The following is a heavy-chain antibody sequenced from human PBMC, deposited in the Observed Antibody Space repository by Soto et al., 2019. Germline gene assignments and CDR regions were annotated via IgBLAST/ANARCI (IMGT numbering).Heavy chain of an antibody. CDR3: ARGLVNHDAFDI. J-gene: IGHJ3*02. CDR1: GFTFSSYD. CDR2: IGTAGDT. V-gene: IGHV3-13*01. Sequence: GGSPRLSCAASGFTFSSYDMHWVRQATGKGLEWVSAIGTAGDTYYPGSVKGRFTISRENAKNSLYLQMNSLRAGDTAVYYCARGLVNHDAFDIWGQGTMVTVSS. D-gene: IGHD3-9*01.